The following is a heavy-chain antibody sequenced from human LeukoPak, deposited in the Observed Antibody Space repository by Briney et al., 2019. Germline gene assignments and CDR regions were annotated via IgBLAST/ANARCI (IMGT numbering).Heavy chain of an antibody. Sequence: PGGSLRLSCAASGFTFSSYAMSWVRQAPGKGLEWVSAISGSGGSTYYADSVKGRFTISRDNSKNTLYLQMNSLRAEDTAVYYCAKDRVTMVRGVIIFVYWGQGTLVTVSS. J-gene: IGHJ4*02. D-gene: IGHD3-10*01. CDR1: GFTFSSYA. CDR2: ISGSGGST. V-gene: IGHV3-23*01. CDR3: AKDRVTMVRGVIIFVY.